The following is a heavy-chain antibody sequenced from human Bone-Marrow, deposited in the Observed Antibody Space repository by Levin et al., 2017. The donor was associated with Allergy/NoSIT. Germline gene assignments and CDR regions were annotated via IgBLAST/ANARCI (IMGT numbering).Heavy chain of an antibody. Sequence: GGSLRLSCAASGFTFSSFAMSWVRQVPGKGLECVSTIGSRGDTTDYADSVRGRFTISRDNSQDILYLHMSSLRADDTAIYFCAKQRRAYFDYWGRGTLVTVSS. CDR3: AKQRRAYFDY. CDR1: GFTFSSFA. J-gene: IGHJ4*02. CDR2: IGSRGDTT. V-gene: IGHV3-23*01.